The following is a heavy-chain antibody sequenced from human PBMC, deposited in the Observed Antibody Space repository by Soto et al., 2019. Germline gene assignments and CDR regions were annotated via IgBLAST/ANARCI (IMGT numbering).Heavy chain of an antibody. D-gene: IGHD6-13*01. CDR1: GFTFDYYA. CDR2: ISWNSGSI. J-gene: IGHJ6*02. Sequence: GGSLRLSCAASGFTFDYYAMHWVRQAPGKGLEWVSGISWNSGSIGYADSVKGRFTISRDNAMNSLYLQMNSLRAEDTALYYCAKENSSSLGYYYYGMDVWGQGTTVTVSS. V-gene: IGHV3-9*01. CDR3: AKENSSSLGYYYYGMDV.